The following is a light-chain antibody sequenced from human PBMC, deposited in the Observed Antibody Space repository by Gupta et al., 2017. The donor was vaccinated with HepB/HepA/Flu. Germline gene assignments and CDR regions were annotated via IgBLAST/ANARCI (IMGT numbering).Light chain of an antibody. Sequence: DIQMTKSPSSLSASVGDRVTITCRSSQTLGRYLNWYQQKPGKAPNLLISIVSTLQSGVPSRFSGSGSGTDFTLTISSLQPEDFATYYCQQTDNIPWTFGQGTKVEIK. CDR1: QTLGRY. V-gene: IGKV1-39*01. J-gene: IGKJ1*01. CDR3: QQTDNIPWT. CDR2: IVS.